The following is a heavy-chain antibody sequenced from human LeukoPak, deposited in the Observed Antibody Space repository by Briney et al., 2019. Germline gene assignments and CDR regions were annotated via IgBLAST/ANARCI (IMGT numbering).Heavy chain of an antibody. V-gene: IGHV1-69*01. Sequence: SVKVSCKASGGTFSSYAISWVRQAPGQGLEWMGGIIPIFGTANYAQKFQGRVTITADESTSTAYMELSSLRSEDTAVYYCARRGNSSSTRWDYYYYGMDVWGQGTTVNVSS. J-gene: IGHJ6*02. CDR2: IIPIFGTA. D-gene: IGHD6-6*01. CDR3: ARRGNSSSTRWDYYYYGMDV. CDR1: GGTFSSYA.